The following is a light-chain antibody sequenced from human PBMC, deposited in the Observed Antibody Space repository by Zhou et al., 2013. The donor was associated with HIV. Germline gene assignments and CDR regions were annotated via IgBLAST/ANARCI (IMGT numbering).Light chain of an antibody. CDR1: QSVNSW. CDR2: RAS. V-gene: IGKV1-27*01. CDR3: QKXHSAPRT. Sequence: DIQMTQSPSTLSASVGDRVTITCRASQSVNSWLAWYQQKPGEVPKLLIYRASYLQSGVPSRFSGSGSGTDFTLTISSLQPEDVATYFCQKXHSAPRTFGQGTKVEIK. J-gene: IGKJ1*01.